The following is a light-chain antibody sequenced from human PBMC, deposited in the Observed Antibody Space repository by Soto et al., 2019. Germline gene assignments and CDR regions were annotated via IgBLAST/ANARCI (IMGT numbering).Light chain of an antibody. CDR2: AAS. J-gene: IGKJ4*01. V-gene: IGKV1-9*01. CDR3: LQHNSYPLT. Sequence: IQLTQSPSFLSASVGDRVTITCRASQGISSYLAWYQQKPGKAPKLLIYAASTLQSGVPSRFSGSGSGTEFTLTISSLQPEDFATYYCLQHNSYPLTLGGGTKVDIK. CDR1: QGISSY.